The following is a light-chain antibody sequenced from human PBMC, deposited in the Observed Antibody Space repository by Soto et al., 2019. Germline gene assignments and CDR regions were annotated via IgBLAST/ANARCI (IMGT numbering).Light chain of an antibody. CDR1: SSDVGGYNY. J-gene: IGLJ1*01. V-gene: IGLV2-14*01. CDR3: GSYISRSRV. Sequence: QSVLTQPASVSGSPGQSITISCTGTSSDVGGYNYVSWYQQHPGKAPKLMIYEVSNRPSGVSNRFSGSKSGNTASLTISGLQAEDEADYYCGSYISRSRVFGTGTKATVL. CDR2: EVS.